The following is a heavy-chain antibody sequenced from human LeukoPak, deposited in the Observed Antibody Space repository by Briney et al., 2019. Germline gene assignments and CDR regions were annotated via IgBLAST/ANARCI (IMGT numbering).Heavy chain of an antibody. CDR3: ARDIVVVPAANYYYYYMDV. J-gene: IGHJ6*03. D-gene: IGHD2-2*01. Sequence: PSETLSLTCTVSGGSISSYYWSWIRQPAGKGLEWIGRIYTSGSTNYNPSLKSRVTMSVDTSKNQFSLKLSSVTAADTAVYYCARDIVVVPAANYYYYYMDVWGKGTTVTISS. CDR1: GGSISSYY. V-gene: IGHV4-4*07. CDR2: IYTSGST.